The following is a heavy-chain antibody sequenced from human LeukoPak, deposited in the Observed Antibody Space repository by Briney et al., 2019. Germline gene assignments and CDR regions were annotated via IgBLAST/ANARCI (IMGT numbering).Heavy chain of an antibody. V-gene: IGHV3-33*08. CDR2: IWYDGSNK. CDR1: GLTFNSYG. J-gene: IGHJ5*02. Sequence: GRSLRLSCAASGLTFNSYGMHWVRQAPGKGLEWVAVIWYDGSNKYYADSVKGRFTISRDNSKNTLYLQMNSLRAEDTAVYYCARAGHYYDSSGHNWFDPWGQGTLVTVSS. CDR3: ARAGHYYDSSGHNWFDP. D-gene: IGHD3-22*01.